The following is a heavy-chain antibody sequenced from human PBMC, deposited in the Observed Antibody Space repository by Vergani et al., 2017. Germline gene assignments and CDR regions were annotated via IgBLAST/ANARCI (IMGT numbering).Heavy chain of an antibody. V-gene: IGHV4-59*12. J-gene: IGHJ2*01. D-gene: IGHD4-23*01. CDR2: IYYSGST. CDR1: GGSISSYY. CDR3: AKTTTVVNRDDWYFDL. Sequence: QVQLPESGPGLVKPSETLSLTCTVSGGSISSYYWSWIRQPPGKGLEWIGYIYYSGSTNYNPSLKSRVTISVDTSKNQFSLKLSSVTAADTAVYYCAKTTTVVNRDDWYFDLWGRGTLVTVSS.